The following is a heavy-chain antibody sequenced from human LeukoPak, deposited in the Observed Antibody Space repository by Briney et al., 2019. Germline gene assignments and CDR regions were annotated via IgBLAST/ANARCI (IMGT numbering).Heavy chain of an antibody. D-gene: IGHD6-13*01. CDR1: GFTFSSYG. J-gene: IGHJ4*02. Sequence: PGRSLRLSCAASGFTFSSYGMHWVRQAPGKGLEWVAVIWYDGSNKYYADSVKGRFTISRDNSKNTLYLQMNSLRAEDTAVYYCAKEGIAAAGFDYWGQGTLVTVSS. V-gene: IGHV3-33*06. CDR2: IWYDGSNK. CDR3: AKEGIAAAGFDY.